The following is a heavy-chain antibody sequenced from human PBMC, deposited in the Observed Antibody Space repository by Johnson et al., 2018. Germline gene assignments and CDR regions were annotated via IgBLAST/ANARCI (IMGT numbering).Heavy chain of an antibody. CDR3: ARRDYYGSGPAPPAEYFQH. J-gene: IGHJ1*01. D-gene: IGHD3-10*01. V-gene: IGHV3-20*04. CDR1: GFTFDDYG. CDR2: INWNGGST. Sequence: VQLVESGGGVVRPGGSLRLSCAASGFTFDDYGMSWVRQAPGKGLAWVSGINWNGGSTGYADSVKGRFTISRDHAKNSLYLQMNSLRAEDTALYYCARRDYYGSGPAPPAEYFQHWGQGTLVTVSS.